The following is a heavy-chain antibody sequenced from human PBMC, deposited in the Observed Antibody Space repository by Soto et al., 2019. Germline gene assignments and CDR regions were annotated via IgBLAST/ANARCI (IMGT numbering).Heavy chain of an antibody. V-gene: IGHV3-30-3*01. CDR1: GFTFRSYA. Sequence: GGSLRLSCAASGFTFRSYALHWVRQAPGKGLEWVAVISYDGSNKYYADSVKGRFTISRDNSKNTLYLQMNSLRAEDTAVYYCARVVANQWLGLYYYYGMDVWGQGTTVTVSS. CDR3: ARVVANQWLGLYYYYGMDV. D-gene: IGHD6-19*01. CDR2: ISYDGSNK. J-gene: IGHJ6*02.